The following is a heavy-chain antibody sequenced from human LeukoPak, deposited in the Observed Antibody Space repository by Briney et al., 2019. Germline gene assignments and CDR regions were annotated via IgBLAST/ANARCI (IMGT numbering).Heavy chain of an antibody. CDR1: GGSISSSSYY. J-gene: IGHJ5*02. CDR3: ARVRSSGWHGGLWFDP. V-gene: IGHV4-61*05. CDR2: IYYSGST. D-gene: IGHD6-19*01. Sequence: PSETLSLTCTVSGGSISSSSYYWGWIRQPPGKGLEWIGYIYYSGSTNYNPSLKSRVTISVDTSKNQFSLKLSSVTAADTAVYYCARVRSSGWHGGLWFDPWGQGTLVTVSS.